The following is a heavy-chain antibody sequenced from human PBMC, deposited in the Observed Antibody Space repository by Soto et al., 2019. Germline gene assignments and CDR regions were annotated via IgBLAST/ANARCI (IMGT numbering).Heavy chain of an antibody. D-gene: IGHD6-19*01. V-gene: IGHV3-23*01. CDR2: ISGSGGST. J-gene: IGHJ5*02. CDR1: VFTFSSYA. Sequence: VGSLRLSCASSVFTFSSYAMSWVRHAPGKWLEWVSAISGSGGSTYYADSVKGRFTISRDNSKNTLYLQMNSLRAEDTAVYYCAGAEKSLVLIWFEPWGQGTLVSVS. CDR3: AGAEKSLVLIWFEP.